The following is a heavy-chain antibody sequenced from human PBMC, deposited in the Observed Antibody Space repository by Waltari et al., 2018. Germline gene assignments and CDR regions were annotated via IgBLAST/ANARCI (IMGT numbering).Heavy chain of an antibody. CDR2: SSSNSRYK. Sequence: EVKVVQSGGGLVRPGGSLTLSCSASGFAFSSYTMDWVRQAPGKGLELVSSSSSNSRYKNYADSTKGRFTISRDNAKNSVYLLMNSLRVEDTAIYFCARPRAMGEIDHWGQGTLVAVSS. CDR1: GFAFSSYT. J-gene: IGHJ4*02. D-gene: IGHD3-16*01. CDR3: ARPRAMGEIDH. V-gene: IGHV3-21*01.